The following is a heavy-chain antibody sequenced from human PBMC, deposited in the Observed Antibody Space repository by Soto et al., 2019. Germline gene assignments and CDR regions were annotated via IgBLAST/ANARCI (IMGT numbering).Heavy chain of an antibody. CDR3: ARDVPDRVGATTYNWFDP. CDR1: GGTFSSYA. Sequence: ASVQVSCKASGGTFSSYAISWVRQAPGQGLEWMGGIIPIFGTANYAQKFQGRVTITADESTSTAYMELSSLRSEDTAVYYCARDVPDRVGATTYNWFDPWGQGTLVTVSS. V-gene: IGHV1-69*13. J-gene: IGHJ5*02. D-gene: IGHD1-26*01. CDR2: IIPIFGTA.